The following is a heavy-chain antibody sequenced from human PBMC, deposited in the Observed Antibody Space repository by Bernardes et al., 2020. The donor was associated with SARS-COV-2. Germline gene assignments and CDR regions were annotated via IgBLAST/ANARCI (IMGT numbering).Heavy chain of an antibody. D-gene: IGHD2-2*01. Sequence: GESRKISCKGSGYSFTSYWISWVRQMPGKGLEWMGRIDPSDSYTNYSPSFQGHVTISADKSISTAYLQWSSLKASDTAMYYCARFLEEYQLLRGPYYYYMDVWGKGTTVTVSS. CDR2: IDPSDSYT. CDR3: ARFLEEYQLLRGPYYYYMDV. CDR1: GYSFTSYW. V-gene: IGHV5-10-1*01. J-gene: IGHJ6*03.